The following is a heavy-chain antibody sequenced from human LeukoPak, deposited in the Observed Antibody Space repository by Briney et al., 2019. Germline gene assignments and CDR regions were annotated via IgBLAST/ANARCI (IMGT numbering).Heavy chain of an antibody. CDR2: ISSSGSTI. Sequence: KPGGSLRLSCAASGFTFSDYYMSWIRQAPGKGLEWVSYISSSGSTIYYADSVKGRFTISRDNAKNSLYLQMNSLRAEDTAVYYCAGIAAAGRRGWFDPWGQGTLVTVSS. CDR3: AGIAAAGRRGWFDP. V-gene: IGHV3-11*04. J-gene: IGHJ5*02. CDR1: GFTFSDYY. D-gene: IGHD6-13*01.